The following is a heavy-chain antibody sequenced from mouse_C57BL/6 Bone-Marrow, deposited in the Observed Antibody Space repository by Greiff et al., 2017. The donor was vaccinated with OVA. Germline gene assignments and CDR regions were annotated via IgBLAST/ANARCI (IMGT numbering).Heavy chain of an antibody. CDR2: ISSGGSYT. Sequence: EVKLMESGGDLVKPGGSLKLSCAASGFTFSSYGMSWVRQTPDKRLEWVATISSGGSYTYYPDSVKGRFTISRYNAKNTLYLQMSSLKSEDTAMYYCARYYYGSSYYWGQGTTLTVSS. D-gene: IGHD1-1*01. V-gene: IGHV5-6*01. J-gene: IGHJ2*01. CDR1: GFTFSSYG. CDR3: ARYYYGSSYY.